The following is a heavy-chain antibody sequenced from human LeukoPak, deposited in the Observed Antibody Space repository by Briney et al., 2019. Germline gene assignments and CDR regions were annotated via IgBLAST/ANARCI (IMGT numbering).Heavy chain of an antibody. CDR1: GFSVSAIY. J-gene: IGHJ5*02. Sequence: GGSLRLSCTVSGFSVSAIYLSWVRQVPGKGLQWVSGIYSAGTSFHAESLEGRFTVSRDFSKNILYLQMNSLRAEDTAVYYCARDYCDSGITWGQGTLVTVSS. CDR2: IYSAGTS. D-gene: IGHD3-10*01. CDR3: ARDYCDSGIT. V-gene: IGHV3-66*01.